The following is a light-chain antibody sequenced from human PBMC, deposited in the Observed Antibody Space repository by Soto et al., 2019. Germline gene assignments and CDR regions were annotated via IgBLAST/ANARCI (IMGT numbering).Light chain of an antibody. Sequence: EIVLTQSPDTLSLTPGERATLSCRASQSIGGNFLAWYQQRRGQAPRLLIHGASNRATGIPDRFSGSGSGTDFTLTITRLEPEDFAVYYCQQYGGSPRTFGQGTKVDIK. CDR1: QSIGGNF. CDR2: GAS. J-gene: IGKJ1*01. CDR3: QQYGGSPRT. V-gene: IGKV3-20*01.